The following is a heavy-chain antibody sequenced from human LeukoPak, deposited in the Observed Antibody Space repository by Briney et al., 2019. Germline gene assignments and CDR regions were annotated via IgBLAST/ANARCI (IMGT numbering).Heavy chain of an antibody. Sequence: GGSLRLSCAASGFTFSSYAMSWVRQAPGKGLEWVAAISNSGGDTFYSDSGKGRFTIARDNSKNTLYLQMDSLRVDDTAVYYCAQQLGYCSGGTCYFTYWGQGTLVTVSS. CDR2: ISNSGGDT. J-gene: IGHJ1*01. D-gene: IGHD2-15*01. V-gene: IGHV3-23*01. CDR1: GFTFSSYA. CDR3: AQQLGYCSGGTCYFTY.